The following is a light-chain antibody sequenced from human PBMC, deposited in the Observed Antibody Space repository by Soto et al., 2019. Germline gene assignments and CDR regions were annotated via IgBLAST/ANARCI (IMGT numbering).Light chain of an antibody. CDR2: GAS. J-gene: IGKJ2*01. Sequence: EIVMTQSPATLSVSPGERATLSCRASQSVSSNLAWYTQKPGQAPRLLIYGASTRATGIPARFSGSGSGTEFTLTISSLQCEDFAVYYCQQYNKWPPYTFGQGTKLELK. CDR1: QSVSSN. V-gene: IGKV3-15*01. CDR3: QQYNKWPPYT.